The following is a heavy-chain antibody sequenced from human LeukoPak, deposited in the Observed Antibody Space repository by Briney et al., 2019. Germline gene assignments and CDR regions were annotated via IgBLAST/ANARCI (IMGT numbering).Heavy chain of an antibody. Sequence: SETLSLTCTVSGGSISSGDYQWSWIRQPPGKGLEWIGYIYYSGSAYYNPSLKSRLTISADTSKNQFSLKLSSVTAADTAVYYCARVKYSGYEIDYWGQGTLVTVSS. D-gene: IGHD5-12*01. CDR3: ARVKYSGYEIDY. CDR1: GGSISSGDYQ. V-gene: IGHV4-30-4*08. J-gene: IGHJ4*02. CDR2: IYYSGSA.